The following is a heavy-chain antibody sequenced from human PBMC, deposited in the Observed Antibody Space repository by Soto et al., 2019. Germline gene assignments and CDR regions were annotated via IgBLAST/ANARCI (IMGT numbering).Heavy chain of an antibody. D-gene: IGHD5-12*01. V-gene: IGHV3-23*01. CDR3: AKVALYQLAIDI. J-gene: IGHJ4*02. CDR1: GITFNNYA. Sequence: LRLSCRDSGITFNNYAMSRVLQAPGKGLEWVSGISGSGSRTYYADSVKGRFTISRDNSKNTLYLQMNSLRAEVTAVYYCAKVALYQLAIDIWGQGTLVTVFS. CDR2: ISGSGSRT.